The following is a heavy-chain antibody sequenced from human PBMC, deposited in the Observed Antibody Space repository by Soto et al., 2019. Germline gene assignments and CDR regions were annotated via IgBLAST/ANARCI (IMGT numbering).Heavy chain of an antibody. CDR1: GFTFSTYS. V-gene: IGHV3-48*01. J-gene: IGHJ6*02. CDR2: ISSSSSTI. CDR3: ARQRSMDV. Sequence: GGSLRLSCAASGFTFSTYSMNWVRQAPGKGLEWVSYISSSSSTIFYTDSVKGRFTVSRDNAKNSLYLQMNSLRAEDTAVYYCARQRSMDVWGQGTTVTVSS.